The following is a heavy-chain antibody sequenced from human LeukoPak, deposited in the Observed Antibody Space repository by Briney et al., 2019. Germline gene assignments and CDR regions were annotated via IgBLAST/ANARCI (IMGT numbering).Heavy chain of an antibody. CDR2: INTDGSST. V-gene: IGHV3-74*01. CDR1: GFTFSSYW. D-gene: IGHD4-23*01. J-gene: IGHJ5*02. Sequence: QPGRTLRLSCAASGFTFSSYWMHWVRQAPGKWLMWVSRINTDGSSTSYADSVKGRFTISRDNAKNTLYLQMNSLRAEDTAVYYCASGLHYGGNSTRANWFDPWGQGTLVTVSS. CDR3: ASGLHYGGNSTRANWFDP.